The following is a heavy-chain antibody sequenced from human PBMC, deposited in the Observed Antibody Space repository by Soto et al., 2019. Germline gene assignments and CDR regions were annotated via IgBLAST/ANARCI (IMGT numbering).Heavy chain of an antibody. CDR3: VKGPLYYYDYLMDV. CDR2: ISPYDGSEK. CDR1: GFTFGSFG. J-gene: IGHJ6*03. Sequence: QVQLVESGGGVVQSEKSLRLSCAASGFTFGSFGMHWVRQAPGKGLEWVAVISPYDGSEKYYADSVKSRFTISRDNSKDILYLQMNSLRPNDTAVYYCVKGPLYYYDYLMDVWGKGTTVTVSS. V-gene: IGHV3-30*18.